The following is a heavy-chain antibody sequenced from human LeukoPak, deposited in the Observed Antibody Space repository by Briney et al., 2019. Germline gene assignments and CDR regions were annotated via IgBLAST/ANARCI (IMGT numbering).Heavy chain of an antibody. V-gene: IGHV1-69*05. J-gene: IGHJ4*02. Sequence: SVKVSCKASGGTFSNYAISWVRQAPGQGLEWMGRIIPIFGTANYAQKFQGRVTITTDESTSTAYMELGSLRSEDTAVYYCARDSYDSSGYYYVGDDYWGQGTLVTVSS. CDR2: IIPIFGTA. CDR3: ARDSYDSSGYYYVGDDY. D-gene: IGHD3-22*01. CDR1: GGTFSNYA.